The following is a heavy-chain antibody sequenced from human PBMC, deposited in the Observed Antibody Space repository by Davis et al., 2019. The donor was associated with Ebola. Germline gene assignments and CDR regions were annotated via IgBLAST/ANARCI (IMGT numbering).Heavy chain of an antibody. V-gene: IGHV4-4*02. D-gene: IGHD3-10*01. J-gene: IGHJ4*02. CDR3: ARMKVLLWFGTLDY. CDR1: GGSISSSNW. Sequence: MPSETLSLTCAVSGGSISSSNWWSWVRQPPGKGLAWIGEIYHSGSTNYNPSLKSRVTISVDKSKNQFSLKLSSVTAADTAVYYCARMKVLLWFGTLDYWGQGTLVTVSS. CDR2: IYHSGST.